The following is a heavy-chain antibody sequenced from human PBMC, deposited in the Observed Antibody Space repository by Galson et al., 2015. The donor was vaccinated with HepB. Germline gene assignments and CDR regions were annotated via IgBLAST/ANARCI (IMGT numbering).Heavy chain of an antibody. CDR3: AKDRGLRDYDSLEY. CDR2: ISWNSGDI. Sequence: SLRLSCATSGFSFDDYAMHWVRQAPGKGLEWVSSISWNSGDITYADSVKGRCTISRDNAKNSVFLQMNSLRDEDTAFYYCAKDRGLRDYDSLEYWGQGTLVTVSS. V-gene: IGHV3-9*01. J-gene: IGHJ4*02. D-gene: IGHD3-22*01. CDR1: GFSFDDYA.